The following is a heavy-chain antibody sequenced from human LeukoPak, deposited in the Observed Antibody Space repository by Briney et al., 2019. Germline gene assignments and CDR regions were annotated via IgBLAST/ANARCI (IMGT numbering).Heavy chain of an antibody. CDR1: GFTFSSYG. Sequence: GRSLRLSCAASGFTFSSYGMHWVRQAPGKGLEWVAFIRYDGSNKYYADSVKGRFTISRDNSKNTLYLQMNSLRAEDTAVYYCAKGEGGYDFFDYWGQGTLVTVSS. D-gene: IGHD5-12*01. V-gene: IGHV3-30*02. CDR2: IRYDGSNK. J-gene: IGHJ4*02. CDR3: AKGEGGYDFFDY.